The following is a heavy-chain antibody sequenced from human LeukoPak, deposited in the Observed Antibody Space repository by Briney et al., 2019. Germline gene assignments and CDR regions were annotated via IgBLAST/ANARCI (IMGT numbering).Heavy chain of an antibody. CDR1: GFTFSNYG. Sequence: GGSLRLSCEVSGFTFSNYGMHWVRQAPGKGLEWVADISYDGSNKYYADSVKGRFTISRDNSKNTLYLQMNSLRAEDTAVYYCAKSDYDSSGYLFDYWGQGTLVTVSS. CDR2: ISYDGSNK. J-gene: IGHJ4*02. V-gene: IGHV3-30*18. D-gene: IGHD3-22*01. CDR3: AKSDYDSSGYLFDY.